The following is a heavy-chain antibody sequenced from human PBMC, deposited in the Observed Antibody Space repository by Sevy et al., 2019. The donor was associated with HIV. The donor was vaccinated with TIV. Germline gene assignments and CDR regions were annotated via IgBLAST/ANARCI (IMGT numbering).Heavy chain of an antibody. CDR2: IYSGGST. Sequence: GGSLRLSCAASGFTVSSNYMIWVRQAPGKGLEWVSVIYSGGSTYYADSVKGRFTISRDNSKNTLYLQMNSLRAEDTAVYYCARGGYYDSSGYYIPAESPSAFDIWGQRTMVTVSS. D-gene: IGHD3-22*01. CDR1: GFTVSSNY. V-gene: IGHV3-53*01. CDR3: ARGGYYDSSGYYIPAESPSAFDI. J-gene: IGHJ3*02.